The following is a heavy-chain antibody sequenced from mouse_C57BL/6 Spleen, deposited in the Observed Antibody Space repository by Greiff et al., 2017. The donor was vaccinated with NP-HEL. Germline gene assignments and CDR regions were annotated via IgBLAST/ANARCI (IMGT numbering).Heavy chain of an antibody. V-gene: IGHV1-52*01. D-gene: IGHD6-1*01. CDR3: ARSNPGYFDV. J-gene: IGHJ1*03. CDR1: GYTFTSYW. Sequence: QVQLQQPGAELVRPGSSVKLSCKASGYTFTSYWMNWVQQRPIQGLEWIGNIDPSDSETHYNQKFKDKATLTVDKSSSPAYMQLISLTSEDSAFYYCARSNPGYFDVWGTGTPVTVSS. CDR2: IDPSDSET.